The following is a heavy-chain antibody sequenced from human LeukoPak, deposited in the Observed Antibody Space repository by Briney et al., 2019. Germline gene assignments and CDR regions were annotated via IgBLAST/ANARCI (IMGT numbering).Heavy chain of an antibody. CDR1: GGTFSSYA. CDR2: IYPGDSDT. D-gene: IGHD1-26*01. Sequence: ASVKVSCKASGGTFSSYAISWVRQAPGQGLEWMGIIYPGDSDTRYSPSFQGQVTISADKSISTAYLQWSSLKASDTAMYYCARGRDYFDYWGQGTLVTVSS. J-gene: IGHJ4*02. CDR3: ARGRDYFDY. V-gene: IGHV5-51*01.